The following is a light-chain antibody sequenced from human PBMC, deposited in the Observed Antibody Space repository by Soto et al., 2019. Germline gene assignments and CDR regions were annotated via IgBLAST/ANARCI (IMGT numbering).Light chain of an antibody. CDR2: AAS. CDR1: QTISSW. V-gene: IGKV1-5*01. CDR3: QQYHTYSWT. Sequence: DIQMTQSPSTRSASVGDRVTITCRASQTISSWLAWYQQKPGKAPKLLIYAASSLQSGVPSRFSGGGSGTEFTLTISSLQPDDFATYYCQQYHTYSWTFGQGTKVDIK. J-gene: IGKJ1*01.